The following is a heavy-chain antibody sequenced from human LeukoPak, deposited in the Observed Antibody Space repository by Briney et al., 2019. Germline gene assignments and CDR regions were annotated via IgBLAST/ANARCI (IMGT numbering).Heavy chain of an antibody. V-gene: IGHV1-69*06. CDR1: GGTFSSYA. D-gene: IGHD3-22*01. J-gene: IGHJ6*03. Sequence: ASVKVSCKASGGTFSSYAISWVRQAHGQGLEWMGGIIPIFGTANYAQKFQGRVTITADKSTSTAYMELSSLRSEDTAVYYCAREHDSSGYPNYMDVWGKGTTVTVSS. CDR3: AREHDSSGYPNYMDV. CDR2: IIPIFGTA.